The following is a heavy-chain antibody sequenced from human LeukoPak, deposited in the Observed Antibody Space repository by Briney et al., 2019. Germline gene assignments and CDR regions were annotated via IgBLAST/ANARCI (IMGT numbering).Heavy chain of an antibody. CDR1: GFIFRNYW. J-gene: IGHJ6*02. CDR3: ARDCGYTDYSRCYYGLTV. CDR2: INQDGSER. Sequence: GGSLRLSCAASGFIFRNYWLAWVRQVPGKGLEWVANINQDGSERNYVDSLGGRFTISRDNDKNSLSLQMSSLRVEDTAVYYCARDCGYTDYSRCYYGLTVWGQGTTITVSS. D-gene: IGHD4/OR15-4a*01. V-gene: IGHV3-7*01.